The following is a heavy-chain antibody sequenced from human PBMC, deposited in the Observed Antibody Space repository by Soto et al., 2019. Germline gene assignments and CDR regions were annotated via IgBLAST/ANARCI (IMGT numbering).Heavy chain of an antibody. CDR3: ARDFKGYQLLSGYYYYYGMDV. Sequence: SETLSLTCTVSGGSINHYYWSWIRQPPGKGLEWIGYIYYSGSTNYNPSLKSRVTISVDTSKNQFSLKLSSVTAADTAVYYCARDFKGYQLLSGYYYYYGMDVWGQGTTVTVSS. V-gene: IGHV4-59*01. J-gene: IGHJ6*02. CDR1: GGSINHYY. CDR2: IYYSGST. D-gene: IGHD2-2*01.